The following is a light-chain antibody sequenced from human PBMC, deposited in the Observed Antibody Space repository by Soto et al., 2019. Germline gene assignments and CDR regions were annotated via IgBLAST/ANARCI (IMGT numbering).Light chain of an antibody. V-gene: IGKV1-5*01. Sequence: IQMTQSPSTLSASVGDRVTITCRASQSISSWLAWYQQKPGKAPKLLIYDASSLESGVPSRFSGSGSGTEFTLTISSLQPDDFATYYCQQYNSPFTFGPGTKVDIK. CDR3: QQYNSPFT. CDR1: QSISSW. CDR2: DAS. J-gene: IGKJ3*01.